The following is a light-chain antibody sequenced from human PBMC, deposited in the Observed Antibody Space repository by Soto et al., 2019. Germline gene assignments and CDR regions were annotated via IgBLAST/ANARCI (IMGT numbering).Light chain of an antibody. V-gene: IGKV3-11*01. CDR1: QSIRSD. Sequence: EVVMTQSPATLSVSPGERATLSCRASQSIRSDVAWYQQKPGQAPRLLIYDASNRATGIPARFSGSGSGTDFTLTISSLEPEDFAVYYCQQRSNWPLTFGGGTKVEIK. CDR2: DAS. J-gene: IGKJ4*01. CDR3: QQRSNWPLT.